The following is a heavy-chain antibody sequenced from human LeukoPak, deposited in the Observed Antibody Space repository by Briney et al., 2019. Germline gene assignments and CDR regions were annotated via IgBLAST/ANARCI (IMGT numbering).Heavy chain of an antibody. Sequence: ASVKVSCKASGYTFTSYGISWVRQAPGQGLEWMGWISAYNGNTNYAQKLQGRVTMTTDTSTSTAYMELRSLRSDDTALYYCARAGWVAAAGFPRYWYFDLWGRGTLVTVSS. CDR2: ISAYNGNT. CDR1: GYTFTSYG. V-gene: IGHV1-18*04. J-gene: IGHJ2*01. D-gene: IGHD6-13*01. CDR3: ARAGWVAAAGFPRYWYFDL.